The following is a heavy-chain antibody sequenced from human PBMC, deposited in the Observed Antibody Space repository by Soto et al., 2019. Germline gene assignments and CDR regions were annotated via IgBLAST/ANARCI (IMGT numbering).Heavy chain of an antibody. D-gene: IGHD3-10*01. Sequence: EEQLVESGGGLVQLGGSLSLSWAPLGFPFDDYPMPWVRQAPGKGLEWVSAINWNRGSKGYADSVKGRFTISRDNAKTSLYLQMNSLRAEDTALYYCAKDRGSGSYAANYYYYGMDVWGQGTTVTVSS. CDR3: AKDRGSGSYAANYYYYGMDV. CDR2: INWNRGSK. J-gene: IGHJ6*02. CDR1: GFPFDDYP. V-gene: IGHV3-9*01.